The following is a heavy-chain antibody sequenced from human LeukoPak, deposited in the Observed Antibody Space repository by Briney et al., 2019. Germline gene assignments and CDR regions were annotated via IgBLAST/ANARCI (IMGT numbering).Heavy chain of an antibody. CDR3: ARDLGYYYDSSGYYTAFDI. J-gene: IGHJ3*02. Sequence: SGGSLRLSCVASGFTFSSYWMTWVRQAPGKGLEWVANIKTDGSQIYYVDSVKGRFTISRDNAKNSLYLQMNSLRAEDTAVYYCARDLGYYYDSSGYYTAFDIWGQGTMVTVSS. V-gene: IGHV3-7*01. CDR2: IKTDGSQI. CDR1: GFTFSSYW. D-gene: IGHD3-22*01.